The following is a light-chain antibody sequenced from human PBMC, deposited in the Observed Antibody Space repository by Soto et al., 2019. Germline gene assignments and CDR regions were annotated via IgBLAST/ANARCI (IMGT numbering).Light chain of an antibody. V-gene: IGKV3-11*01. CDR1: QSVSSY. CDR3: QQSPGTWT. J-gene: IGKJ1*01. CDR2: DAS. Sequence: EIVLMQSAGTVSLSPGERATLSGRASQSVSSYFAWYQQQPGKAPRLLIYDASNRATGIPARLSGSGSGTDFTLAIRSLEPEYFAVYYCQQSPGTWTFGQGTKVDIK.